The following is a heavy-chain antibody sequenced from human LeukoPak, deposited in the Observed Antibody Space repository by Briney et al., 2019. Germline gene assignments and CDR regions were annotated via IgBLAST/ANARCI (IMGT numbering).Heavy chain of an antibody. D-gene: IGHD4-17*01. CDR1: GFTFSSYA. CDR3: IVFGDSNH. Sequence: GGSLRLSCAASGFTFSSYAMSWVRQAPGKGLEWVSAIHTSGDTCYADSVKGRFTISGDTSKNTLYLQINSLRVEDTAVYYCIVFGDSNHWGQGTLVTVSS. J-gene: IGHJ5*02. V-gene: IGHV3-23*05. CDR2: IHTSGDT.